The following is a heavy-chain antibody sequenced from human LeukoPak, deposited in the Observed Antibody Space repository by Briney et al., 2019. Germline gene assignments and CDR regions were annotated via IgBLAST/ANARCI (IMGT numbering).Heavy chain of an antibody. D-gene: IGHD1-26*01. CDR1: GFTFSSYS. CDR2: ISTGSGYI. CDR3: AKGYGWEASYYYYYMDV. J-gene: IGHJ6*03. V-gene: IGHV3-21*01. Sequence: GGSLRLSCAASGFTFSSYSMNWVRQAPGKGLEWVSSISTGSGYIYYADSVKGRFTISRDNSKNTLYLQMNSLRAEDTAVYYCAKGYGWEASYYYYYMDVWGKGTTVTISS.